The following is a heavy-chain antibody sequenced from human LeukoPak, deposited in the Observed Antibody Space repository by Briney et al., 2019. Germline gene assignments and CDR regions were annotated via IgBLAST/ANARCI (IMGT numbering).Heavy chain of an antibody. CDR2: ISDSGGST. J-gene: IGHJ4*02. CDR3: AKVQNYDILTGPPGYFDY. D-gene: IGHD3-9*01. CDR1: GFTFSSYA. V-gene: IGHV3-23*01. Sequence: GGSLRLSCAASGFTFSSYAMSWVRQAPGKGLEWVSAISDSGGSTYYADSVKGRFTISRDNSKNTLYLQMNSLRAEDTAVYYCAKVQNYDILTGPPGYFDYWGQGTLVTVSS.